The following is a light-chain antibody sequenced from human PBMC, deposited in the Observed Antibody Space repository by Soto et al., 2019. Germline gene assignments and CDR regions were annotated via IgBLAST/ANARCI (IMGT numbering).Light chain of an antibody. CDR2: DGI. Sequence: QSALTQPASVTGAPGQSFTVSCTGTSSDVGGYNYVSWYQQHPDKAPKILIYDGIIRPSGVSNRCSGCKSGNTASLTISGLQAEDEADYYCSSYTSSSTLYVFGSGTKVTVL. J-gene: IGLJ1*01. CDR3: SSYTSSSTLYV. CDR1: SSDVGGYNY. V-gene: IGLV2-14*03.